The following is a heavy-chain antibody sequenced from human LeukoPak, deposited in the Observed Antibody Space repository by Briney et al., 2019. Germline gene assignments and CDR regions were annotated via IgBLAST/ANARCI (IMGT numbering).Heavy chain of an antibody. J-gene: IGHJ3*02. CDR3: ARHDFFDADAFDI. Sequence: SETLSLTCTVSGGSISSYYWSWIRQPPGKGLEWIGCIYYSGSTSYNPSLKSRVTISLDTSKNHFSLRLSSVTAADTAVYYCARHDFFDADAFDIWGQGTMVTVSS. D-gene: IGHD2/OR15-2a*01. CDR1: GGSISSYY. V-gene: IGHV4-59*08. CDR2: IYYSGST.